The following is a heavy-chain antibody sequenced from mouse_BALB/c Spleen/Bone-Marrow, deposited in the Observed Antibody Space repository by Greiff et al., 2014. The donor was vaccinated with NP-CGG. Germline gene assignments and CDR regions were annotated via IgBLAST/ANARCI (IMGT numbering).Heavy chain of an antibody. J-gene: IGHJ4*01. CDR1: GYTFTSYY. CDR3: ARAAYDPYAMDY. D-gene: IGHD2-3*01. V-gene: IGHV1S81*02. Sequence: ESGAELVKPGASVKLSCKASGYTFTSYYMYWVKQRPGQGLEWIGEVNPNNDGTNFNEKFKSKATLTVDKSSSTAYMQLSSLTSEDSAVYYCARAAYDPYAMDYWGQGTSVTVSS. CDR2: VNPNNDGT.